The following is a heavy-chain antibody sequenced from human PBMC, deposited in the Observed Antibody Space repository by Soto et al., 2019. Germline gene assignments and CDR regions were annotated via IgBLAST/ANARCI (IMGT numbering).Heavy chain of an antibody. Sequence: ASVKVSCKASGDTFSFYTINWVRQAPGLGLEWLGRINPIFGTANYAQKFQGRVTITADESTSTAYMELSSLRSEDTAVYYCARPDRLQKPGLPLDYWGQGTLVTVPS. J-gene: IGHJ4*02. CDR2: INPIFGTA. CDR1: GDTFSFYT. V-gene: IGHV1-69*13. D-gene: IGHD3-9*01. CDR3: ARPDRLQKPGLPLDY.